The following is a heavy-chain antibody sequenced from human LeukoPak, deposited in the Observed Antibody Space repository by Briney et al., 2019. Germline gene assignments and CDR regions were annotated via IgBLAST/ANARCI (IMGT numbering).Heavy chain of an antibody. CDR2: IYYSGST. V-gene: IGHV4-59*12. CDR1: GGSISSYY. Sequence: SETLSLTCTVSGGSISSYYWSWIRQPPGKGLEWNGYIYYSGSTNYNPSLKSRVTMSVDTSKNQFSLKLNSVTAADTAVYYCARYIVGAANWFDPWGQGTLVTVSS. J-gene: IGHJ5*02. CDR3: ARYIVGAANWFDP. D-gene: IGHD1-26*01.